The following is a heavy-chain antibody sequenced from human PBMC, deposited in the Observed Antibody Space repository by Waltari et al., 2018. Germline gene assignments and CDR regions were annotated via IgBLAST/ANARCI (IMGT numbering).Heavy chain of an antibody. D-gene: IGHD5-12*01. CDR1: GGSISDTSYF. Sequence: QLQLQESGPGLVKPSETLFLTCNVSGGSISDTSYFWGWVRQPPGKGLEWIGIIYYSGTNDHNPSIKSRFTRSVDTSKIQFSLKLSSVTAADTAVYYCAGDIVATIGDYWGQGTLVTVSS. CDR3: AGDIVATIGDY. J-gene: IGHJ4*02. V-gene: IGHV4-39*07. CDR2: IYYSGTN.